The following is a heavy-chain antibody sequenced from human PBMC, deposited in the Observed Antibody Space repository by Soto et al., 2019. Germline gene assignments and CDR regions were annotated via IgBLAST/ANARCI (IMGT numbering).Heavy chain of an antibody. D-gene: IGHD3-3*01. CDR3: ARLSNYDFWSGRLGYYYGMDV. J-gene: IGHJ6*02. V-gene: IGHV5-51*01. CDR2: IYPGDSDT. CDR1: GYSFTSYW. Sequence: GESLKISCKGSGYSFTSYWIGWVRQMPGKGLEWMGIIYPGDSDTRYSPSFQGQVTISADKSISTAYLQWSSLKASDTAMYYCARLSNYDFWSGRLGYYYGMDVWGQGTTVIVSS.